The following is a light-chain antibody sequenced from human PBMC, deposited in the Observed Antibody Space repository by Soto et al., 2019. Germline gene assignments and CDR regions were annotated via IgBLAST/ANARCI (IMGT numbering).Light chain of an antibody. V-gene: IGLV2-8*01. CDR2: EVT. CDR1: SSDVGGYNY. CDR3: CSHAGDNTYV. J-gene: IGLJ1*01. Sequence: QSVLTQPPSASGSPGQSVTISCTGTSSDVGGYNYVSWYQQRPGKAPKLMIYEVTKRPSGVPDRFSGSKSGNTASLTVSGLQAEDEADYFCCSHAGDNTYVFGTGTKVT.